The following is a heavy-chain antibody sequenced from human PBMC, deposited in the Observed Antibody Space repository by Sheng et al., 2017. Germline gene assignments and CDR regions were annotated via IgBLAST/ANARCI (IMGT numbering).Heavy chain of an antibody. CDR1: DDSITSVVY. Sequence: QLHLQESGPGLVKPSETLSLTCTVSDDSITSVVYWNWIRQPPGKGLEWIGTIYYTGRTYFNPSLKSRVIVSLDTSRNQFSLEVTSLSAADTAVYYCGRGGGIAVSDTWGQGTLVTVSS. J-gene: IGHJ5*02. V-gene: IGHV4-38-2*02. CDR3: GRGGGIAVSDT. CDR2: IYYTGRT. D-gene: IGHD6-19*01.